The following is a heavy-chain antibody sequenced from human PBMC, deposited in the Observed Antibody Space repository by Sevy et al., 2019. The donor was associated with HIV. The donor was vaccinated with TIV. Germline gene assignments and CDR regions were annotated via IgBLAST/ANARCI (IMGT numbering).Heavy chain of an antibody. V-gene: IGHV4-59*01. Sequence: SETLSLTCTVSGGSISSYYWSWIRQPPGKGLEWIGYIYYSGSTNYNPSLKSRVTISVDTSKNQFSLKLSSVTAADTAVYYCARGYGSGSYYYYFDYWGQGTLVTVSS. CDR3: ARGYGSGSYYYYFDY. CDR1: GGSISSYY. D-gene: IGHD3-10*01. J-gene: IGHJ4*02. CDR2: IYYSGST.